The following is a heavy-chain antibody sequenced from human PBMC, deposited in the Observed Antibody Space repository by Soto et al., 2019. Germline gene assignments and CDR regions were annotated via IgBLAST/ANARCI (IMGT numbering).Heavy chain of an antibody. J-gene: IGHJ6*02. Sequence: SETLSLTCTVSNDSISNYYRNWIRQPPGKGLEWIGDMSHSGSTNYNPSLKSRVTISVDTSKNQFSLKLSSVTAADTAVYYCARGIYGDYVVYYYYGMDVWGQGTTVTVSS. CDR1: NDSISNYY. D-gene: IGHD4-17*01. CDR2: MSHSGST. CDR3: ARGIYGDYVVYYYYGMDV. V-gene: IGHV4-59*12.